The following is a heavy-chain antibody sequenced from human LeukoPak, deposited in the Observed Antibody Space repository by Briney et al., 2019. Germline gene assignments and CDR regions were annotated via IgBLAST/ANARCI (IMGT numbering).Heavy chain of an antibody. CDR3: AREYSSGWYRRMDYFVY. D-gene: IGHD6-19*01. CDR2: INHSGST. Sequence: SETLSLTCAVYGGSFSGYYWSWIRQPPGKGLEWIGEINHSGSTNYNPSLKSRVTISVDTSKNQFSLKLSSVTAADTAVYYCAREYSSGWYRRMDYFVYWGQGTLVTVSS. V-gene: IGHV4-34*01. J-gene: IGHJ4*02. CDR1: GGSFSGYY.